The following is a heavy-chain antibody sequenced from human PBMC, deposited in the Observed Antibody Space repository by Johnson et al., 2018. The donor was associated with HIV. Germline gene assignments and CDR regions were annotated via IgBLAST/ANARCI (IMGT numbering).Heavy chain of an antibody. D-gene: IGHD4-23*01. CDR1: GFTFSSYG. J-gene: IGHJ3*02. CDR2: IWYDGSNK. CDR3: AKESYTGGLDI. Sequence: VQLLESGGGVVQPGRSLRLSCAASGFTFSSYGMHWVRQAPGKGLEWVAVIWYDGSNKYYADSVKGRFTISRDNSKNTLYLQMNSLRAEDTAVYDCAKESYTGGLDIWGQGTMVTVSS. V-gene: IGHV3-33*06.